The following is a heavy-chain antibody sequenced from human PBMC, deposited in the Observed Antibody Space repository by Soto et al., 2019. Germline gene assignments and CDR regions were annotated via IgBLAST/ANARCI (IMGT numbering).Heavy chain of an antibody. CDR1: GYSFTSYW. CDR3: SSGVIINVLLFDY. D-gene: IGHD3-10*01. Sequence: GESLKISCKGSGYSFTSYWISWVRQMPGKGVAWMGRIDPSDSYTNFSPSFQGDVTISADKFVSTSYLQWSSLKASDTAMYSCSSGVIINVLLFDYWGQGTLVA. V-gene: IGHV5-10-1*01. J-gene: IGHJ4*02. CDR2: IDPSDSYT.